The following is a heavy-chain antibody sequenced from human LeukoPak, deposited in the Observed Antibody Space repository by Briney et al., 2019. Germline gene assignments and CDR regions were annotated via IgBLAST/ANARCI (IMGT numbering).Heavy chain of an antibody. Sequence: GGSLRLSCAASGFTFSNAWMSWVRQAPGKGLEWVANIKQDGSEKYYVDSVKGRFTISRDNAKNSLYLQMNSLRAEDTAVYYCARDSGPPTTYYDFWSGYPYNGMDVWGQGTTVTVSS. V-gene: IGHV3-7*01. CDR3: ARDSGPPTTYYDFWSGYPYNGMDV. D-gene: IGHD3-3*01. J-gene: IGHJ6*02. CDR2: IKQDGSEK. CDR1: GFTFSNAW.